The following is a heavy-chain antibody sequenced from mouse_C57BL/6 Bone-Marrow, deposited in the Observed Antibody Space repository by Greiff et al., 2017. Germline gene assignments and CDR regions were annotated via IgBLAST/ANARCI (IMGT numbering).Heavy chain of an antibody. Sequence: QVQLQQPGAELVKPGASVKLSCKASGYTFTSYWMHWVKQRPGRGLEWIGRIDPNSGGTKYNEKFKSKATLTVDKTSSTAYMQLSSLTSEDSAFYYSARGAYGSSYPYYFDYWGQGTTLTVSS. V-gene: IGHV1-72*01. D-gene: IGHD1-1*01. CDR1: GYTFTSYW. CDR2: IDPNSGGT. J-gene: IGHJ2*01. CDR3: ARGAYGSSYPYYFDY.